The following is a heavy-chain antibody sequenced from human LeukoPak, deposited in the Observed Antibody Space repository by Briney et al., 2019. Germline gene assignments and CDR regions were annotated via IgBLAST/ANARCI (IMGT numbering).Heavy chain of an antibody. CDR1: GGSFSGYY. V-gene: IGHV4-34*01. D-gene: IGHD3-10*01. CDR3: APRRRGYGSGSYPT. CDR2: INHSGST. J-gene: IGHJ4*02. Sequence: PSETLSLTCAVYGGSFSGYYWSWIRQPPGKGLEWIGEINHSGSTNYNPSLKSRVTISVDTSKNQFSLKLSSVTAADTAVYYCAPRRRGYGSGSYPTWGQGTLVTVSS.